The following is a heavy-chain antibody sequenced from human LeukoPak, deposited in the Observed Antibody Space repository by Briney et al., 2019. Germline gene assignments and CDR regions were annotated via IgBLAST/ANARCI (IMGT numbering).Heavy chain of an antibody. Sequence: PSETLSLTCTVSGGSISSSYWSWIRQPPGKGLEWIGYIYYSGSTNYNPSLKSRVTISVDTSKNQFSLKLSSVTAADTAVYCCARDRGYYDILTGYYERAFDYWGQGTLVTVSS. CDR2: IYYSGST. D-gene: IGHD3-9*01. CDR1: GGSISSSY. J-gene: IGHJ4*02. V-gene: IGHV4-59*01. CDR3: ARDRGYYDILTGYYERAFDY.